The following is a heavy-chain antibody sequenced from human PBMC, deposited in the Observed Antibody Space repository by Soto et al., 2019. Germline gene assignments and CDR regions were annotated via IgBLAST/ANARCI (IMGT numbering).Heavy chain of an antibody. CDR3: ARARMFSGAHHDS. J-gene: IGHJ4*02. Sequence: QVHLVQSGAVVENPGASVKVSCKASGYTFTNFGINWVRQAPGQGLEWMGWITPHNGNANYPQKHQDTRTRTITTSTNTASLELRSLKSDDTAADFCARARMFSGAHHDSWGQGTRGTVSS. V-gene: IGHV1-18*04. D-gene: IGHD1-26*01. CDR2: ITPHNGNA. CDR1: GYTFTNFG.